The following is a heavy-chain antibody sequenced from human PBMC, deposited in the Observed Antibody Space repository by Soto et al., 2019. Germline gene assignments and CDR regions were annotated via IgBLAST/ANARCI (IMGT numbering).Heavy chain of an antibody. Sequence: SVKGSCEASGYTFTGYCMHWGRQAPGQGLEWMGWINPNSGGTNYSQKFQGRVTMTRDTSISTAYMELSRLRSDDTAVYYCAGAVVVVSGMDVWGQGTTVTVSS. D-gene: IGHD2-15*01. CDR2: INPNSGGT. V-gene: IGHV1-2*02. CDR1: GYTFTGYC. J-gene: IGHJ6*02. CDR3: AGAVVVVSGMDV.